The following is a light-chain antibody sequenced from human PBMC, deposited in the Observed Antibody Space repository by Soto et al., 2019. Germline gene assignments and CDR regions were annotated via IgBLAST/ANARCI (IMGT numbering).Light chain of an antibody. J-gene: IGLJ2*01. Sequence: QSALTQPPSASGSPGQSVTISCTGTSSDGGGYNYVSWYQQHPGKAPKLMIYEVSKRPSVVPDRFSGSKSGNTASLTVSGLQAEDGADYHCSSYAGSTVVFGGGTKVTVL. V-gene: IGLV2-8*01. CDR2: EVS. CDR3: SSYAGSTVV. CDR1: SSDGGGYNY.